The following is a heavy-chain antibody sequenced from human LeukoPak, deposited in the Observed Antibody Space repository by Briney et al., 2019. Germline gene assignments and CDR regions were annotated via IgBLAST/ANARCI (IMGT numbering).Heavy chain of an antibody. V-gene: IGHV4-61*02. J-gene: IGHJ4*02. CDR1: GYSISSGYY. CDR3: ARSKYHGSVIDY. Sequence: PSETLSLTCTVSGYSISSGYYWSWIRQPAGKGLEWIGRIYTSGSTNYNPSLKSRVTISVDTSKNKFSLKLSSVTAADTAVYYCARSKYHGSVIDYWGQGTLVTVSS. CDR2: IYTSGST. D-gene: IGHD2-2*01.